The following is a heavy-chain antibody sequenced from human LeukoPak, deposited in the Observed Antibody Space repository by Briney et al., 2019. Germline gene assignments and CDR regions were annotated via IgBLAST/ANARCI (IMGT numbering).Heavy chain of an antibody. V-gene: IGHV3-15*01. J-gene: IGHJ4*02. CDR2: IKSKTDGGTT. Sequence: PGGSLRLSCAASGFTFSDYYMNWIRQAPGKGLEWVGRIKSKTDGGTTDYAAPVKGRFTISRDDSKNTLYLQMNSLKTEDTAVYYCTTRGGSFSIFDYWGQGTLVTVSS. D-gene: IGHD1-26*01. CDR3: TTRGGSFSIFDY. CDR1: GFTFSDYY.